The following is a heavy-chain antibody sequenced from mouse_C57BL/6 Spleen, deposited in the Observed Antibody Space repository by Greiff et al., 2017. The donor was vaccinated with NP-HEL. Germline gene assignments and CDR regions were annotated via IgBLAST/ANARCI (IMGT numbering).Heavy chain of an antibody. CDR2: IYPGSGNT. V-gene: IGHV1-76*01. Sequence: QLQQSGAELVRPGASVKLSCKASGYTFTDYYINWVKQRPGQGLEWIARIYPGSGNTYYNEKFKGKATLTAEKSSSTAYMQLSSLTSEDSAVYFCARPLYYDYDETWFAYWGQGTLVTVSA. CDR3: ARPLYYDYDETWFAY. CDR1: GYTFTDYY. D-gene: IGHD2-4*01. J-gene: IGHJ3*01.